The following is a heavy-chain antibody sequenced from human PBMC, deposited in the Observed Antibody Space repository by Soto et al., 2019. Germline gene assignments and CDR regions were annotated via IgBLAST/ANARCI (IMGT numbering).Heavy chain of an antibody. CDR1: GGSISSGGYY. J-gene: IGHJ3*02. Sequence: PSETLSLTCTVSGGSISSGGYYWSWIRQHPGKGLEWIGYIYYSGSTYYNPSLKSRVTISVDTSKNQFSLKLSSVTAADTAVYYCARHGVGYGDYDDAFDIWGQGTMVTVSS. CDR2: IYYSGST. V-gene: IGHV4-31*03. D-gene: IGHD4-17*01. CDR3: ARHGVGYGDYDDAFDI.